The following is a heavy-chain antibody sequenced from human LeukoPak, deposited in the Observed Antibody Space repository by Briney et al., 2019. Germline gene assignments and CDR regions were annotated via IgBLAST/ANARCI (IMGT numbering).Heavy chain of an antibody. CDR1: GFTFSSYS. V-gene: IGHV3-21*01. D-gene: IGHD2-15*01. CDR2: ISSSSSYI. CDR3: ARESRYCSGGSCYFDAFDI. J-gene: IGHJ3*02. Sequence: GGSLRLSCAASGFTFSSYSMNWVRQAPGKGLEWVSSISSSSSYIYHADSVKGRFTISRDNAKNSLYLQMNSLRAEDTAVYYCARESRYCSGGSCYFDAFDIWGQGTMVTVSS.